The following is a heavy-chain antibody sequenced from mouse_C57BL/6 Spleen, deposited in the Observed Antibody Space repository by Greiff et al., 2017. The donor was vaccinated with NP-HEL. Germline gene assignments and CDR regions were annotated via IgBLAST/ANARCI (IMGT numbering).Heavy chain of an antibody. J-gene: IGHJ4*01. D-gene: IGHD1-1*01. CDR1: GYTFTSFW. Sequence: VQLQQSGAELVKPGASVTLSCKASGYTFTSFWMHWVKQRPGRGLEWIGRIDPNSGGTKYNEKFKSKANLIVDKPSSTGYMQMSSLTSEDSAVYYCARLGYYGSSDDYYAMDYWGQGTSVTVSS. CDR2: IDPNSGGT. CDR3: ARLGYYGSSDDYYAMDY. V-gene: IGHV1-72*01.